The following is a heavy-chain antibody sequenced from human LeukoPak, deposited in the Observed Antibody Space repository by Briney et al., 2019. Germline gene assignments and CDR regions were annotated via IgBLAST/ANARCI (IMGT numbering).Heavy chain of an antibody. J-gene: IGHJ3*02. CDR1: GFTFSDYT. V-gene: IGHV3-21*01. CDR3: ASGGYGGNPGNAFDI. CDR2: ISSSSASI. D-gene: IGHD4-23*01. Sequence: GSLRLSCAASGFTFSDYTINWVRQAPGKGLEWVSSISSSSASISYADSVKGRFTISRDNAKNSLYLQMNSLRAEDTAVYYCASGGYGGNPGNAFDIWGQGTMVTVSS.